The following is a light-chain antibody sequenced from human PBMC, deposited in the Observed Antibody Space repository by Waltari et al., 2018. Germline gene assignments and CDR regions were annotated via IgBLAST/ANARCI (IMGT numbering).Light chain of an antibody. V-gene: IGKV4-1*01. CDR1: QSVLFSSNNENY. Sequence: DIVMTQSPASLAVSLGERATINCKSSQSVLFSSNNENYLAWYQQKPGQPPKLLIYWASIRESGVPDRFSGSGSGTDFTLTISSLQAEDVAVYYCQQYYNTPYTFGQGTKLEIK. J-gene: IGKJ2*01. CDR2: WAS. CDR3: QQYYNTPYT.